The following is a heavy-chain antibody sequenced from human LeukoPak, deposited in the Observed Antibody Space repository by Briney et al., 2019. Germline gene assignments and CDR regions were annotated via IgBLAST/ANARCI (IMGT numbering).Heavy chain of an antibody. CDR3: ARDSGSSTSCYDY. CDR1: GFTFSSYA. D-gene: IGHD2-2*01. CDR2: ISYDGSNK. V-gene: IGHV3-30-3*01. J-gene: IGHJ4*02. Sequence: PGGSLRLSCAASGFTFSSYAMHWVRQAPGKGLEWVAVISYDGSNKYYADSVKGRFTISRDNSKNTLYLQMNSLRAEDTAVYYCARDSGSSTSCYDYWGQGTLVTVSS.